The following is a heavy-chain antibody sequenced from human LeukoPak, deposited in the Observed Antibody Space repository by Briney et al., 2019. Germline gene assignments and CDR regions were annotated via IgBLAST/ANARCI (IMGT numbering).Heavy chain of an antibody. D-gene: IGHD1-26*01. J-gene: IGHJ3*02. CDR3: AKCFSGSYYGAFDI. Sequence: PGGSLRLSCAASGFTFSSFAMSWVRQAPGKGLEWVSAISDSGDSTSYADSVKGRFTISRDSSKSTLYLQMNTLRAEDTALYYCAKCFSGSYYGAFDIWGQGTMVTVSS. V-gene: IGHV3-23*01. CDR1: GFTFSSFA. CDR2: ISDSGDST.